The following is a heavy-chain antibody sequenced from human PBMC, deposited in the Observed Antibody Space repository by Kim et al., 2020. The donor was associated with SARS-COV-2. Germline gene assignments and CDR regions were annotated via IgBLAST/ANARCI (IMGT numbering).Heavy chain of an antibody. V-gene: IGHV3-30*01. Sequence: EDSVKGRFTISRDNSKNTLFLQMNSLTTEDTGVYYCERVLDPLWSSGHFDYWGQGTQVTVSS. J-gene: IGHJ4*02. D-gene: IGHD2-21*01. CDR3: ERVLDPLWSSGHFDY.